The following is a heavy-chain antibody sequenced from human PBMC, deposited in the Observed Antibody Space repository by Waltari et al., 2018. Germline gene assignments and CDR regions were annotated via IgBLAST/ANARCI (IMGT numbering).Heavy chain of an antibody. CDR3: ARLGFSYGSIDY. CDR1: GGPITTNSHY. V-gene: IGHV4-39*01. CDR2: IYYGGST. J-gene: IGHJ4*02. Sequence: GLVKPSETLSLTCSVSGGPITTNSHYWGWIRQPPGKGLEWIGSIYYGGSTYSTPSLRSPSLKSRVSISVDMSKKQFSLRLSSVTAEDTAVYYCARLGFSYGSIDYWGQGTLVTVSS. D-gene: IGHD5-18*01.